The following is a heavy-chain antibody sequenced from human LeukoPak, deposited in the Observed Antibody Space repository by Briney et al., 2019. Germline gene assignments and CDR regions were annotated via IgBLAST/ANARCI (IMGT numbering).Heavy chain of an antibody. V-gene: IGHV1-18*04. CDR2: ISAYNGNT. CDR1: GYTFTNYG. CDR3: ARDGGYYYGMDV. Sequence: ASVKVSCKASGYTFTNYGFSWVRQAPGQGLEWMGWISAYNGNTNYAQRLQGRVTMTTDTSTTTAYMELRSLRSDDTAVYYCARDGGYYYGMDVWGKGTTVIVSS. D-gene: IGHD3-3*01. J-gene: IGHJ6*04.